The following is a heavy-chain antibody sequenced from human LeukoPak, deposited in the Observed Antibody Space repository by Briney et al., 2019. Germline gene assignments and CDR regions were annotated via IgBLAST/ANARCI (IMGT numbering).Heavy chain of an antibody. V-gene: IGHV4-59*01. CDR3: ARGYCSGGSCEDAFDI. CDR1: GGSISSYY. D-gene: IGHD2-15*01. CDR2: IYYSGST. Sequence: PSETLSLTCTVSGGSISSYYWSWIRQPPGKGLEWIGYIYYSGSTNYNPSPKSRVTISVDTSKNQFSLKLSSVTAADTAVYYCARGYCSGGSCEDAFDIWGQGTMVTVSS. J-gene: IGHJ3*02.